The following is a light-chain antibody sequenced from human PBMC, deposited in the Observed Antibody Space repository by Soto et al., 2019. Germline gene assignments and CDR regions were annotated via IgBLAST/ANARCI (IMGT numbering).Light chain of an antibody. Sequence: DIQMTQSPSTLSTSLGDSVTITCRASQSISSWLAWYQQKPGKAPKVLIYRASSLESGVPSRFSGSGSGTAFTLTISSLQPDDFAPYYCLQYSSYPVTFGGGTKVEIK. CDR1: QSISSW. CDR2: RAS. V-gene: IGKV1-5*03. CDR3: LQYSSYPVT. J-gene: IGKJ4*01.